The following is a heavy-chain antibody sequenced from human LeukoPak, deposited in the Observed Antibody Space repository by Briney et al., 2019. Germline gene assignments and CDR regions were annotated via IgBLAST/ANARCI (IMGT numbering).Heavy chain of an antibody. D-gene: IGHD2-8*01. CDR3: ARVGNEGAFDI. Sequence: GGSLRLSCAASGFTFSSYSMNWVRQAPGKGLEWVSSISSSSSYIYYADSVKGRFTISRDNAKNSLYLQMNGLRAEDTAVYYCARVGNEGAFDIWGQGTMVTVSS. V-gene: IGHV3-21*01. J-gene: IGHJ3*02. CDR2: ISSSSSYI. CDR1: GFTFSSYS.